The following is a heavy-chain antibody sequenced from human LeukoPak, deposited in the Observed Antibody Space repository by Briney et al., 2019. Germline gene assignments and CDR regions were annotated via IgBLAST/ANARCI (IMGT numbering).Heavy chain of an antibody. CDR2: ISAYTCHT. CDR3: ARRGLGTTQKYFEY. D-gene: IGHD1-7*01. V-gene: IGHV1-18*01. Sequence: GASVWVSCKASGYTFTDYDITWVRQAPGQGLEWMGWISAYTCHTNYAQKLQGRITVTTDTSTSTSCMELRSLRSDGTAVYYCARRGLGTTQKYFEYWGQGTL. J-gene: IGHJ4*02. CDR1: GYTFTDYD.